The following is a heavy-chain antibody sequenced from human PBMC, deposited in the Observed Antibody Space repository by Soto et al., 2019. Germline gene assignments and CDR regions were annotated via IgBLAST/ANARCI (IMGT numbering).Heavy chain of an antibody. V-gene: IGHV1-69*01. CDR2: IIPMTGTP. CDR1: GGIFSSFS. Sequence: QVQLVQSGAEVKTPGSSVEVSCKASGGIFSSFSITWVRQVPGHGLEWMGGIIPMTGTPNYAEKFQGRLTLTADGSTRTANLVLSSLRSEDTGVYYCARGTILPGATSWLDPWGQGTVVIVSS. CDR3: ARGTILPGATSWLDP. D-gene: IGHD1-1*01. J-gene: IGHJ5*02.